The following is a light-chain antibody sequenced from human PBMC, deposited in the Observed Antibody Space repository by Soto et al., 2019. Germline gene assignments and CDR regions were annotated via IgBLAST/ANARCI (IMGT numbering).Light chain of an antibody. CDR3: HQYGTSAPT. CDR2: GAS. Sequence: EIVLTQSPGTLSLSPGERATLSCRASQSVGGSYLAWYQKKHGQAPRLLIYGASSRATGIPDRFSGSGSGTDFTLTISRLEPEDFAVYYCHQYGTSAPTFGQGTKLEIK. J-gene: IGKJ2*01. V-gene: IGKV3-20*01. CDR1: QSVGGSY.